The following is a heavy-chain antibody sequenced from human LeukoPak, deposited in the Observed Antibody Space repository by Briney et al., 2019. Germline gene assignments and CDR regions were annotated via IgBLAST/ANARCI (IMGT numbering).Heavy chain of an antibody. J-gene: IGHJ1*01. CDR3: AGTDYRLYYYDSSGYIYFQH. CDR1: GGSISSGGYY. V-gene: IGHV4-31*11. D-gene: IGHD3-22*01. CDR2: LYYSGST. Sequence: PSQTLSLTCAVSGGSISSGGYYWTWIRQHPGKGLEWIGCLYYSGSTHYNPSLKSRLTMSVDMSKNQFSLKLSSVTAADTAVYYCAGTDYRLYYYDSSGYIYFQHWGQGTLVTVSS.